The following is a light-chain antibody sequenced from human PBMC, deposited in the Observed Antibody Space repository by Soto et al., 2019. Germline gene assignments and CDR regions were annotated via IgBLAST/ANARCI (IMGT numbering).Light chain of an antibody. J-gene: IGKJ1*01. CDR1: QSISIN. CDR2: GAS. V-gene: IGKV3D-15*01. CDR3: QQFRNWPWT. Sequence: MTQSPSTLSVSPGDRVTLSCRASQSISINLAWYQHKPGQAPRLLIHGASTRATGVPARISGSGSGTEFTLTISSLQSEDFAVYYCQQFRNWPWTFGQGTKVDIK.